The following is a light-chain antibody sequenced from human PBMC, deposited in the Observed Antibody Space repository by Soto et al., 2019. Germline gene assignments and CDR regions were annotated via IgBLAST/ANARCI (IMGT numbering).Light chain of an antibody. CDR1: QSVSDN. CDR3: QQYDKWPRT. J-gene: IGKJ1*01. V-gene: IGKV3-15*01. Sequence: EIVMTQSPATLYVSPGERATLSCRASQSVSDNLAWYQHKPGQSPRLLMYGASIRATGFPARFSGRGSGTELTLTISSLQSEDSAVYYCQQYDKWPRTFGQGTKVEIK. CDR2: GAS.